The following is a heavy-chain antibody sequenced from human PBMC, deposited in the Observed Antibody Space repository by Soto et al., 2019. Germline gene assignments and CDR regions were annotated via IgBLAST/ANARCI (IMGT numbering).Heavy chain of an antibody. V-gene: IGHV4-61*01. CDR2: IAKIGFT. Sequence: QVQLQESGPGLVKPSETLSLTCTFSGGSISSINNTFSNHYCSWIRLSPGKGLEWIGDIAKIGFTRYNPSLKTRVSISGDTPKNQFSLKLPSLTAAATSVDYCTTQGFGGLHGLVDVWSKGSTVTVSS. CDR1: GGSISSINNTFSNHY. D-gene: IGHD3-16*01. J-gene: IGHJ6*03. CDR3: TTQGFGGLHGLVDV.